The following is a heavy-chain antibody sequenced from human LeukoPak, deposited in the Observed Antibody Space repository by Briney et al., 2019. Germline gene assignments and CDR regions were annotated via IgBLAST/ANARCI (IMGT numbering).Heavy chain of an antibody. D-gene: IGHD3-10*01. CDR2: ISTYNGNT. J-gene: IGHJ4*02. Sequence: ASVKVSCKASGYTFTSSGISWVRQAPGQGLEWMGWISTYNGNTNYVQKVQGRVTMTTDTSTSTAHMELRSLRSDDTAVYYCARVRVTIVPYYFDYWGQGTLVTVSS. CDR3: ARVRVTIVPYYFDY. V-gene: IGHV1-18*01. CDR1: GYTFTSSG.